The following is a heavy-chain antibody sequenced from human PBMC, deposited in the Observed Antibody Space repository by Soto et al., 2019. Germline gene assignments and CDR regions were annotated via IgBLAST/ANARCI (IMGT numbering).Heavy chain of an antibody. V-gene: IGHV3-30*03. Sequence: QVQLVESGGGVVQPGRSLRLSCAASGFTFSSYGMHWVRQAPGKGLEWVAVISYDGSNKYYADSVKGRFTISRDNSKNTLYLQMNSLRAEDTAVYYCATRSWELGNYWGQGTLVTVSS. J-gene: IGHJ4*02. CDR3: ATRSWELGNY. CDR2: ISYDGSNK. D-gene: IGHD1-26*01. CDR1: GFTFSSYG.